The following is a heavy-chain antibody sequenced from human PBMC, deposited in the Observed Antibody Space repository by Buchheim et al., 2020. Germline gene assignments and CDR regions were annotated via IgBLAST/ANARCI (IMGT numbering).Heavy chain of an antibody. D-gene: IGHD7-27*01. CDR2: VNPSGGTI. V-gene: IGHV1-46*01. CDR1: GYTFTSYY. Sequence: QAQLVQSGAGVKKPGASVKVSCKASGYTFTSYYIHWVRQAPGQGLEWMGIVNPSGGTISYAQKFQGRVAMTRDTSTSTVYMELSSLRSEDTAVYYCARVAVGNYGMDVWGQGTT. J-gene: IGHJ6*02. CDR3: ARVAVGNYGMDV.